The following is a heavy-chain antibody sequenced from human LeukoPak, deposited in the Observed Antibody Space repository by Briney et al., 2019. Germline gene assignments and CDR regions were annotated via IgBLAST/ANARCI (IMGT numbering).Heavy chain of an antibody. V-gene: IGHV3-30*02. CDR1: GFTFSSYG. J-gene: IGHJ4*02. D-gene: IGHD3-16*01. Sequence: SGGPLRLSCTAYGFTFSSYGMHWVRQAPCKGLEWVAFIRYDGSNKYYADSVKGRFTISRDNSKNTLYLQMNSLRAEDTAVYYCAKDLWDGPQADYWGQGTLVTVSS. CDR2: IRYDGSNK. CDR3: AKDLWDGPQADY.